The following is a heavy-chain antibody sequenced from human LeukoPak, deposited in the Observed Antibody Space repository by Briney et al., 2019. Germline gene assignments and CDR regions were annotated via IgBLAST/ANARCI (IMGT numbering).Heavy chain of an antibody. CDR1: GFTFSSYE. Sequence: GGSLRLSCAASGFTFSSYEMNWVRQAPGKGLEWVSYISSSGSTIYYADSVKGRFTISRDNAKNSLYLQMNSLRAEDTAVYYCAKIAAAGTGNDAFDIWGQGTMVTVSS. J-gene: IGHJ3*02. V-gene: IGHV3-48*03. D-gene: IGHD6-13*01. CDR2: ISSSGSTI. CDR3: AKIAAAGTGNDAFDI.